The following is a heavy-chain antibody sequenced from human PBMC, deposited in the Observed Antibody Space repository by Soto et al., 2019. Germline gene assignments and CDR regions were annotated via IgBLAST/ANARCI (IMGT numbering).Heavy chain of an antibody. Sequence: QGQLVQSGAEVKKPGASVKVSCTASGNTFTNFGVTWVRQAPGQGLEWMGWISAYTDDPNYAQKFQGRVTRTIDTSTRTAYLDLRSLTSDDTAVYYCARVITGAEAWFDPWGQGTLVTVSS. J-gene: IGHJ5*02. CDR2: ISAYTDDP. V-gene: IGHV1-18*01. CDR1: GNTFTNFG. CDR3: ARVITGAEAWFDP. D-gene: IGHD1-20*01.